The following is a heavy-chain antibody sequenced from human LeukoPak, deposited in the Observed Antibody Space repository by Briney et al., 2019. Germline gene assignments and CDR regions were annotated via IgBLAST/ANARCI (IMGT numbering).Heavy chain of an antibody. V-gene: IGHV1-58*02. D-gene: IGHD3-3*01. Sequence: SVKVSCKASGFTFTSSAMQWVRQARGQRPEWIGWIVVGSGNTNYAQKFQERVTITRDMSTSTAYMELSSLRSEDTAVYYCAADWGGYLDRAFDIWGQGTMVTVSS. J-gene: IGHJ3*02. CDR1: GFTFTSSA. CDR2: IVVGSGNT. CDR3: AADWGGYLDRAFDI.